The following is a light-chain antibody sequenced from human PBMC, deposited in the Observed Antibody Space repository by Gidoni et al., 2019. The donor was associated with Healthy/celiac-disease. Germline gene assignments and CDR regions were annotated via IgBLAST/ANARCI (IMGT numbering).Light chain of an antibody. CDR1: QSISSL. CDR2: KAS. Sequence: DIQMNQSPSTLSASGGDRVTITCPASQSISSLLSWYQQKPGEAPKLLIYKASSLESVVPSRFSGGGSGTEFTLTSSSLQPDDFATYYCQQYNSYPITFGQGTRLEIK. CDR3: QQYNSYPIT. V-gene: IGKV1-5*03. J-gene: IGKJ5*01.